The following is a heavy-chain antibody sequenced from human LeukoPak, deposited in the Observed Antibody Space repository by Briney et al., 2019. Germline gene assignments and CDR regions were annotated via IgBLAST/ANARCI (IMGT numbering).Heavy chain of an antibody. CDR3: ASTHLYFDY. V-gene: IGHV3-21*01. J-gene: IGHJ4*02. Sequence: GGSLRLSCVASGFTFSSYSMNWVRQAPGKGLEWVSSISRGSRFIYYADSVKGRFTISRDNAKNSLYLHLNSLRAEDTAVYYCASTHLYFDYWGQGTLVTVSS. D-gene: IGHD3-3*02. CDR2: ISRGSRFI. CDR1: GFTFSSYS.